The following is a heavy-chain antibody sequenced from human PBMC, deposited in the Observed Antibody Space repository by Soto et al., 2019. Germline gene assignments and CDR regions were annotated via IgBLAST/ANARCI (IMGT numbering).Heavy chain of an antibody. CDR1: GFSFSSYA. J-gene: IGHJ4*02. CDR3: AKGSIQYSASGDN. Sequence: EVQLLESGGGLVQPGGSLRLSCAASGFSFSSYAMVWVRQAPGKGLEWVSVISARGGSSYFADSVKGRFTISRDNSKNGLSLEMNSLRAEDTAIYFLAKGSIQYSASGDNWGQGTLVLVSS. D-gene: IGHD5-12*01. V-gene: IGHV3-23*01. CDR2: ISARGGSS.